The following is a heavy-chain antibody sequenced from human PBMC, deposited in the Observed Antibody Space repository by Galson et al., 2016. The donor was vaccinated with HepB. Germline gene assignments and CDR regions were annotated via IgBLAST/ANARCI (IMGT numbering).Heavy chain of an antibody. J-gene: IGHJ4*02. CDR1: GFTFRTYS. V-gene: IGHV3-21*01. D-gene: IGHD1-26*01. CDR2: ITSSSRDI. CDR3: TRDRSAYEPLGPNY. Sequence: SLRLSCADSGFTFRTYSITWVRQAPGKGPELVSSITSSSRDIYYADSLQGRFTVSRDNAQNSLYLQMNGLTAEAKAVYYCTRDRSAYEPLGPNYWGQGTLVTVSP.